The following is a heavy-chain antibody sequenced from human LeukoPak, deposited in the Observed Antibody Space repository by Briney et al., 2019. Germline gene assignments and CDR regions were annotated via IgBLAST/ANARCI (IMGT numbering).Heavy chain of an antibody. CDR3: AKDPTVFVFDY. CDR1: GFTFSNAW. J-gene: IGHJ4*02. Sequence: PGGSLRLSCAASGFTFSNAWMSWVRQAPGKGLEWVSAISGSGGSTYYADSVKGRFTISRDNSKNTLYLQMNSLRAEDTAVYYCAKDPTVFVFDYWGQGTLVTVSS. CDR2: ISGSGGST. V-gene: IGHV3-23*01. D-gene: IGHD4-11*01.